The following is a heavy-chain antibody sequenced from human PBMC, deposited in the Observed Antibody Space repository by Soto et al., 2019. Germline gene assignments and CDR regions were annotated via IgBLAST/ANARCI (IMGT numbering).Heavy chain of an antibody. Sequence: SETLSLTCTVSGGSISSYYWSWIRQPPGKGLEWIGYIYYSVSTNYNPSLKSRVTISVDTSKNQFSLKLSSVTAADTAVYYCARGMGMATIFAYFDYWGQGTLVTVSS. D-gene: IGHD5-12*01. CDR1: GGSISSYY. J-gene: IGHJ4*02. V-gene: IGHV4-59*01. CDR3: ARGMGMATIFAYFDY. CDR2: IYYSVST.